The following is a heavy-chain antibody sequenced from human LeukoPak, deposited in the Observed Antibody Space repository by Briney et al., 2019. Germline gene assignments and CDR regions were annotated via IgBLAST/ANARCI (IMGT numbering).Heavy chain of an antibody. D-gene: IGHD6-25*01. CDR2: ISWNSGSI. CDR3: ARVSGAYYYNYGMDV. Sequence: TGGSLRLSCAASGFTFDDYAMHWVRQAPGKGLEWVSGISWNSGSIGYADSVKGRFTISRDNAKNSLYLQMNSLRAEDTAVYYCARVSGAYYYNYGMDVWGQGTTVTVSS. CDR1: GFTFDDYA. V-gene: IGHV3-9*01. J-gene: IGHJ6*02.